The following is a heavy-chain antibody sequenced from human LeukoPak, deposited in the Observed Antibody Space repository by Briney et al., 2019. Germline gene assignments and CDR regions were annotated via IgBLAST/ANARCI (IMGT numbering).Heavy chain of an antibody. J-gene: IGHJ4*02. V-gene: IGHV3-23*01. CDR3: AKAVDRVATKLDY. Sequence: GGSLRLSRAAFGFTFRSYGMSWVRQGPGEGLEWVSAISGSGGGTYYAASVRGRFTISRDNSKNTLYLQMNIRPAEDTAVYDCAKAVDRVATKLDYWGQGTLVTVSS. CDR2: ISGSGGGT. D-gene: IGHD5-12*01. CDR1: GFTFRSYG.